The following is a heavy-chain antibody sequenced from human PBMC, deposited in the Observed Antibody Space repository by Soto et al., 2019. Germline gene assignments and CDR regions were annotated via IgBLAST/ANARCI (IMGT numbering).Heavy chain of an antibody. V-gene: IGHV3-23*01. CDR2: ISGSGGST. J-gene: IGHJ4*02. Sequence: GGSLRLSCAASGFTFSSYAMSWVRQAPGKGLEWVSAISGSGGSTYYADSVKGRFTISRDNSKNTLYLQMNSLRAEDTAVYYCALRITIFGEIAYWGQGTLVTVS. CDR3: ALRITIFGEIAY. CDR1: GFTFSSYA. D-gene: IGHD3-3*01.